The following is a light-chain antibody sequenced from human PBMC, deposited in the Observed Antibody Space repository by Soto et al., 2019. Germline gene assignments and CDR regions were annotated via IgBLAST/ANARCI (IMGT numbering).Light chain of an antibody. V-gene: IGKV3-20*01. CDR2: SVS. Sequence: VLTQSPDTLSLSPGDRATLSCRANQRASRQYLSWYQQRPGQPPRLLIYSVSMRADGIPDRFSGSGSGSEFTLTINRLEPEDFAVYYCQDFGSPQWTFGQGTKIE. CDR1: QRASRQY. CDR3: QDFGSPQWT. J-gene: IGKJ1*01.